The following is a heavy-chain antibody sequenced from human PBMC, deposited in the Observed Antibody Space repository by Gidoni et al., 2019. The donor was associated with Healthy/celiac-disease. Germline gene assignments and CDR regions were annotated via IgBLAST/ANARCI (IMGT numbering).Heavy chain of an antibody. D-gene: IGHD3-22*01. CDR3: AREGYYYDSSGYYRGTFDY. CDR1: GFTFTSFS. CDR2: ISSSSSTI. Sequence: EVQLVLSGGGLVQPGGSMRLSCAASGFTFTSFSLNWVRQAPGKGLEWVSYISSSSSTIYYADSVKGRFTISRDNAKNSLYLQMNSLRAEDTAVYYCAREGYYYDSSGYYRGTFDYWGQGTLVTVSS. V-gene: IGHV3-48*01. J-gene: IGHJ4*02.